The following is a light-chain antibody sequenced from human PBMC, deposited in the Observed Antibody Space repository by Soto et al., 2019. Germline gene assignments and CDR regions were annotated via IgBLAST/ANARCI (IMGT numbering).Light chain of an antibody. CDR3: QQDYSYPIT. V-gene: IGKV1-5*01. CDR1: QIVSGC. Sequence: IPLTQSPSTLTASVGDTVTVTCRAIQIVSGCLAWYQQKPVEAPKLLIYDASALPRGVPSRFSGSGSGTDFTITISCLKSEDCATYYCQQDYSYPITFGQGTRLE. J-gene: IGKJ5*01. CDR2: DAS.